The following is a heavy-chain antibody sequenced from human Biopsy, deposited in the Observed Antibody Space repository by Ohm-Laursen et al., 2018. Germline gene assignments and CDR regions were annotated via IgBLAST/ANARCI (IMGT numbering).Heavy chain of an antibody. CDR2: TYYSGST. J-gene: IGHJ6*02. V-gene: IGHV4-59*01. CDR1: GGSISRDY. Sequence: SGTLSLTCIVSGGSISRDYWAWIRQPPGKGLQWIGYTYYSGSTNYNPSLNSRVTIAVDTSKNQFSLRLTSVTAADTAVYYCVRSNYHYYGFDVWGQGTTVTVSS. CDR3: VRSNYHYYGFDV.